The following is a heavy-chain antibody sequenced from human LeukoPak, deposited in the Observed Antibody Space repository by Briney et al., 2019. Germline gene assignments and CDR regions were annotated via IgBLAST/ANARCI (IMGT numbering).Heavy chain of an antibody. CDR3: ARQHDSYYYYYIDV. CDR2: LYHSDSA. CDR1: GYSISNGYY. J-gene: IGHJ6*03. V-gene: IGHV4-38-2*01. Sequence: PSETLSLTCAVSGYSISNGYYWVWIRQPPGRGLEWIGSLYHSDSAYYNTSLRSRVSMSVDTSKNQFSLTLSFVTAADTAAYYCARQHDSYYYYYIDVWGSGTPVTVSS.